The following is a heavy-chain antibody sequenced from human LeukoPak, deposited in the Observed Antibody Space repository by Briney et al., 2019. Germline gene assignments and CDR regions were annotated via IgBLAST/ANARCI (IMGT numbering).Heavy chain of an antibody. D-gene: IGHD2-8*01. CDR2: ISGSGGNT. CDR1: GFTFSRYA. J-gene: IGHJ4*02. V-gene: IGHV3-23*01. CDR3: AKDLVPYAEWTFDY. Sequence: GGSLRLSCAASGFTFSRYAMTWVRQAPGKGQEWVSAISGSGGNTYYADSVKGRFTISRDNSKNTLYLQMDSLRAEDTAVYYCAKDLVPYAEWTFDYWGQGTLVAVSS.